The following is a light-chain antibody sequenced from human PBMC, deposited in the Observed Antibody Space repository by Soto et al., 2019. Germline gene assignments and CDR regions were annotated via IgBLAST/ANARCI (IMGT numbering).Light chain of an antibody. CDR1: QSVSSSY. V-gene: IGKV3-20*01. Sequence: EIGLTQSPGTLSLSPGEGATLSCRASQSVSSSYLAWYQQKPGQAPRLLIYGASSRATGIPDRFSGSGSGTDFTLTTSRLEPEDFAVYYCQQYGSSPQTFGPGTKVDIK. CDR3: QQYGSSPQT. J-gene: IGKJ3*01. CDR2: GAS.